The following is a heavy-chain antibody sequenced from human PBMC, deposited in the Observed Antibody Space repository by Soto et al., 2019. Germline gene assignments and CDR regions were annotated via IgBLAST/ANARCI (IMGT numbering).Heavy chain of an antibody. CDR1: GGSFSGYC. J-gene: IGHJ6*03. CDR3: ARVPSDPRDYYYYYMDV. CDR2: INHSGST. V-gene: IGHV4-34*01. Sequence: SETLSLTCAVYGGSFSGYCWSWIRQPPGKGLEWIGEINHSGSTNYNPSLKSRVTISVDTSKNQFSLKLSSVTAADTAVYYCARVPSDPRDYYYYYMDVWGKGTTVTVSS.